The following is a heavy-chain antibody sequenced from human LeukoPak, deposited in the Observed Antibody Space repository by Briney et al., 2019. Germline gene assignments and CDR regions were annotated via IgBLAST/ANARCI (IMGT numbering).Heavy chain of an antibody. CDR2: IDYSGST. CDR3: ARHSASRYYYYGMDV. D-gene: IGHD6-6*01. CDR1: GGSISSSSYY. J-gene: IGHJ6*02. Sequence: PSETLSLTCTVSGGSISSSSYYWGWIRQPPGKGLEWIGSIDYSGSTYYNPSLKSRVIISVDTSKNKFSLKLSPVIAADTAVYYCARHSASRYYYYGMDVWGQGTTVTVSS. V-gene: IGHV4-39*01.